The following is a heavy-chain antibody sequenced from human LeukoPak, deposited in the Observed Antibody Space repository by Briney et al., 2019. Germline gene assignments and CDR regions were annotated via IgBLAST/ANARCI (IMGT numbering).Heavy chain of an antibody. V-gene: IGHV4-39*07. J-gene: IGHJ1*01. CDR3: ARGRARIAAAGTRPSGYFQH. Sequence: PSETLSLTCTVSGGSISSSSDYWGWIRQPPGKGLEWIGEINHSGSTNYNPSLKSRVTISVDTSKNQFSLKLSSVTAADTAVYYCARGRARIAAAGTRPSGYFQHWGQGTLVTVSS. CDR1: GGSISSSSDY. CDR2: INHSGST. D-gene: IGHD6-13*01.